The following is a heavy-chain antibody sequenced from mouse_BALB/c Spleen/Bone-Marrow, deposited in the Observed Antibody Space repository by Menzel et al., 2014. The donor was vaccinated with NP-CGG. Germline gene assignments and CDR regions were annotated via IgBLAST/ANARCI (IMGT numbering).Heavy chain of an antibody. V-gene: IGHV1-15*01. D-gene: IGHD2-3*01. J-gene: IGHJ4*01. Sequence: QAQLKESGAELVRPGASVKLSCKALGYTFTDYEIHWVKQTPVHGLEWIGAIHPRSGGTAYNQKFKGKATLTADKSSSIAYMELSSLTSEDSAVYYCTRDGDGYYPYTLDNWGQGTSVTVSS. CDR2: IHPRSGGT. CDR3: TRDGDGYYPYTLDN. CDR1: GYTFTDYE.